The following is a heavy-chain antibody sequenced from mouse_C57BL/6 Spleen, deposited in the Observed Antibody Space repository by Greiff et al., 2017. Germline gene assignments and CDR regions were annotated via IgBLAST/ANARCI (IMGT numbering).Heavy chain of an antibody. CDR2: IDPSDSYT. V-gene: IGHV1-59*01. CDR3: ARGYYVSSHWYCDV. CDR1: GYTFTSYW. D-gene: IGHD1-1*01. J-gene: IGHJ1*03. Sequence: QVQLQQPGAELVRPGTSVKLSCKASGYTFTSYWMHWVKQRPGQGLEWIGVIDPSDSYTNYNQKFKGKATLTVDTSSSTAYMQLSSLTSEDSAVYYGARGYYVSSHWYCDVWGTGTTVTVSS.